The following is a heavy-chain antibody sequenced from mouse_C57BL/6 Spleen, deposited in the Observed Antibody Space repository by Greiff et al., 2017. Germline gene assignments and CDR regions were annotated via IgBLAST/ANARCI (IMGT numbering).Heavy chain of an antibody. CDR2: IYPSDSET. CDR3: ARSGGYSYYFDY. D-gene: IGHD2-3*01. J-gene: IGHJ2*01. Sequence: VQLQQPGAELVRPGSSVKLSCKASGYTFTSYWMDWVKQRPGQGLAWIGNIYPSDSETHYNQKFKDKATLTVDKSSSTAYMQLSSLTSEDSAVYYCARSGGYSYYFDYWGQGTTLTVSS. CDR1: GYTFTSYW. V-gene: IGHV1-61*01.